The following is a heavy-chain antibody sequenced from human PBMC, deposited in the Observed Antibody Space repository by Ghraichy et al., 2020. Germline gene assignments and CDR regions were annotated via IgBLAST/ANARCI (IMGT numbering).Heavy chain of an antibody. CDR1: GGSFSGYY. Sequence: SETLSLTCAVYGGSFSGYYWSWIRQPPGKGLEWIGEINHSGSTNYNPSLKSRVTISVDTSKNQFSLKLSSVTAADTAVYYCARDRYYYYGMDVWGQGTTVTVSS. CDR2: INHSGST. CDR3: ARDRYYYYGMDV. J-gene: IGHJ6*02. V-gene: IGHV4-34*01.